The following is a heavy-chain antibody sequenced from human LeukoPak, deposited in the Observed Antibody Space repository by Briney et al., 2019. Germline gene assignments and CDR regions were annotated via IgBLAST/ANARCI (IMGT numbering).Heavy chain of an antibody. CDR1: GYTFTNYG. CDR3: ARDSGSDSCYGMDV. J-gene: IGHJ6*02. Sequence: ASVKVSCKASGYTFTNYGVTWVRQAPGQGLEWIGWISAYNGDTNYAQKVQGRVTLTTDTSTSTAYMELRSLLSDDTAVYYCARDSGSDSCYGMDVWGQGTTVTVS. D-gene: IGHD1-26*01. V-gene: IGHV1-18*01. CDR2: ISAYNGDT.